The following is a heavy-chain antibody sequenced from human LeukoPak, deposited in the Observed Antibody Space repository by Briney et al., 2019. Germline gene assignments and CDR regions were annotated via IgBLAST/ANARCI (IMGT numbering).Heavy chain of an antibody. J-gene: IGHJ4*02. CDR2: ISAYNGNT. V-gene: IGHV1-18*01. D-gene: IGHD2-15*01. CDR1: GYTFTSYG. Sequence: ASVKVSCKASGYTFTSYGISWVRQVPGQGLEWMGWISAYNGNTNYAQKLQGRVTMTTDTSTSTAYMELRSLRSDDTAVYYCAREMPQIGYCSGGSCYDYFDYWGQGTLVTVSS. CDR3: AREMPQIGYCSGGSCYDYFDY.